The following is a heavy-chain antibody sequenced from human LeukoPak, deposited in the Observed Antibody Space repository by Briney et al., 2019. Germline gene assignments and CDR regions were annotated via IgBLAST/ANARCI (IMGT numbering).Heavy chain of an antibody. CDR1: GYTFTGYY. CDR3: ARKYCNSTSCYSP. V-gene: IGHV1-2*02. CDR2: INPNSGGT. Sequence: ASVKVSCKASGYTFTGYYMHWVRQAPGQGLEWMGWINPNSGGTNYAQKFQGRVTMTRDTSISTAYMELSRLRSDDTAVYYCARKYCNSTSCYSPWGQGTLVTVSS. J-gene: IGHJ5*02. D-gene: IGHD2-2*01.